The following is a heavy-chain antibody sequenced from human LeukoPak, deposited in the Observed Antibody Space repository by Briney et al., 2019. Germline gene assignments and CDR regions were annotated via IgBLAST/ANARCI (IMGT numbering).Heavy chain of an antibody. D-gene: IGHD2-15*01. CDR3: ARDGYCSGGSCYWVYGMDV. CDR2: IKQDGSEK. Sequence: TGGSLRLSCAASGFTFSSYWMSWVRQAPGKGLEWVANIKQDGSEKYYVDSVKGRFTISRDNAKNSLYLQMNSLRAEDTAVYYCARDGYCSGGSCYWVYGMDVWGQGTTVTVSS. CDR1: GFTFSSYW. V-gene: IGHV3-7*01. J-gene: IGHJ6*02.